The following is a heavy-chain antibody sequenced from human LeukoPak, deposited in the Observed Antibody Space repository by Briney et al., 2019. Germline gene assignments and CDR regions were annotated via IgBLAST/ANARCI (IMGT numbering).Heavy chain of an antibody. V-gene: IGHV4-34*01. CDR1: GGSFSGYY. D-gene: IGHD3-22*01. CDR3: ARGEFSSGYYYVEVWFDP. J-gene: IGHJ5*02. CDR2: INHSGST. Sequence: SETLSLTCAVYGGSFSGYYWSWIRQPPGKGLEWIGEINHSGSTNYNPSLKSRVTISVDTSKNQFSLKLSSVTAADTAVYYCARGEFSSGYYYVEVWFDPWGKGTLVTVSS.